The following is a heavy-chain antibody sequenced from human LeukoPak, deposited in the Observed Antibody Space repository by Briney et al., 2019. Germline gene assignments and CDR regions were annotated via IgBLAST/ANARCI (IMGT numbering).Heavy chain of an antibody. D-gene: IGHD6-6*01. Sequence: PGGSLRLSCAASGFTFSSYAMHWVRQAPGKGLEYVSAISSNGGSTYYANSVKGRFTISRDNSKNTLYLQMGSLRAGDMAVYYCARAQTYSSSSFDYWGQGTLVTVSS. CDR1: GFTFSSYA. CDR3: ARAQTYSSSSFDY. CDR2: ISSNGGST. J-gene: IGHJ4*02. V-gene: IGHV3-64*01.